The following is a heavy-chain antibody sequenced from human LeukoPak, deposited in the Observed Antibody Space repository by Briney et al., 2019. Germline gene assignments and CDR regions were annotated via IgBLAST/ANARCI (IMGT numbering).Heavy chain of an antibody. J-gene: IGHJ2*01. D-gene: IGHD4-11*01. Sequence: ALVKVSCKASGYTFTSYYMHWVRQAPGQGLEWMGLINPSDGSTIYAQKFQGRVTMTRDTSTSTVYMELSSLRSEDTAVYYCARGDSMRYFDLWGRGTLVTVSS. CDR2: INPSDGST. CDR3: ARGDSMRYFDL. V-gene: IGHV1-46*01. CDR1: GYTFTSYY.